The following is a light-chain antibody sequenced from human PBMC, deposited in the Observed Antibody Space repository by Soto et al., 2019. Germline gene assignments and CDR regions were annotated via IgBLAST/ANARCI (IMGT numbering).Light chain of an antibody. Sequence: EIVMTQSPATLSVSPGERATLSCRASQSISRNLAWYQQKPGQAPRLLIYAASTRATGLPARFSGSGSGTEFTLTISSLQSEDFAVYYCQQSSNWPRTFGQGTKVDIK. V-gene: IGKV3-15*01. CDR3: QQSSNWPRT. CDR2: AAS. CDR1: QSISRN. J-gene: IGKJ1*01.